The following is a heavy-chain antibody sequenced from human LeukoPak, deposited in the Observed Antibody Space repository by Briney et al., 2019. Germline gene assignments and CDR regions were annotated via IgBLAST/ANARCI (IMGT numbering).Heavy chain of an antibody. Sequence: GGSLRLSCAASGFTFSSYWMSWVRQAPGKGLEWVATIKQDGSEKYYVDAVKGRFTISRDNAKNSLYLQMNSLRAEDTAVYYCARVGVSSSWYAALGYYFDYWGQGTLVTVSS. J-gene: IGHJ4*02. V-gene: IGHV3-7*01. CDR3: ARVGVSSSWYAALGYYFDY. CDR1: GFTFSSYW. CDR2: IKQDGSEK. D-gene: IGHD6-13*01.